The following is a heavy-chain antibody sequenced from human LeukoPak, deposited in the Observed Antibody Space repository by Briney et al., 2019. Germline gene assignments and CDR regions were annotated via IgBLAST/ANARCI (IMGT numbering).Heavy chain of an antibody. CDR1: GFTVSSNY. CDR3: ARDGPTWYTGGKWYGMDV. V-gene: IGHV3-53*01. J-gene: IGHJ6*02. CDR2: IYSGGST. Sequence: PGGSLRLSCAASGFTVSSNYMSWVRQAPGKGLEWVSVIYSGGSTYYADSVKGRFTISRDNSKNTLYLQMNSLRAEDTAVYYCARDGPTWYTGGKWYGMDVWGQGTTVTVSS. D-gene: IGHD1-14*01.